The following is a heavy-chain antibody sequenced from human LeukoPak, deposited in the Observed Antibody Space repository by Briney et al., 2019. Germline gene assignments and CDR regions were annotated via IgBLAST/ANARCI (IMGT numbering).Heavy chain of an antibody. CDR1: GFTFSSYA. J-gene: IGHJ4*02. CDR2: ISYDGSNK. D-gene: IGHD4/OR15-4a*01. V-gene: IGHV3-30-3*01. Sequence: GGSLRLSCVVSGFTFSSYAMHWVRQAPGEGLEWVAVISYDGSNKYYADSVKGRFTISRDKSKNTLYLQMNSLRAEDTAVYSGARDKFYGGTGGVYPIDYWAQGPRVTVP. CDR3: ARDKFYGGTGGVYPIDY.